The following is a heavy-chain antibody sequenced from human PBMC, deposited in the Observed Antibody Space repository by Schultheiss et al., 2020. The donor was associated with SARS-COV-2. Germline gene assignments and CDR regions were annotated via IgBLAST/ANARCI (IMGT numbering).Heavy chain of an antibody. J-gene: IGHJ6*02. CDR1: GFTFSSYS. V-gene: IGHV3-21*01. Sequence: GESLKISCAASGFTFSSYSMNWVRQAPGKGLEWVSSISSSSSYIYYADSVKGRFTISRDNAKNSLYLQMNSLRAEDTAVYYCARNDFYYYDSSGYMGYYGMDVWGQGTTVTVSS. CDR2: ISSSSSYI. CDR3: ARNDFYYYDSSGYMGYYGMDV. D-gene: IGHD3-22*01.